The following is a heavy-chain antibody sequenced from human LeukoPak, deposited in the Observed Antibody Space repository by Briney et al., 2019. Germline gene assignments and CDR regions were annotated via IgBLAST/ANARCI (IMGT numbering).Heavy chain of an antibody. CDR2: IKQDGSEK. V-gene: IGHV3-7*01. CDR1: GFTFSSYW. Sequence: GGSLRLSCAASGFTFSSYWMSWVRQAPGKGLEWVANIKQDGSEKYYVDSVKGRFTISRDNSKNTLYLQMNSLRAEDTAVYYCAKEVLLWFGDHYNWFDPWGQGTLVTVSS. CDR3: AKEVLLWFGDHYNWFDP. D-gene: IGHD3-10*01. J-gene: IGHJ5*02.